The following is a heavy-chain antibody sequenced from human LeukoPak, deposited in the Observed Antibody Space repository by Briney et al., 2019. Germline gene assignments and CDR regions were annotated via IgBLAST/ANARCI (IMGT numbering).Heavy chain of an antibody. V-gene: IGHV3-21*01. CDR3: ARVLSNYYYMDV. J-gene: IGHJ6*03. CDR2: ISYSGTYI. D-gene: IGHD6-13*01. CDR1: GFTFSSYN. Sequence: GGSLRLSCAASGFTFSSYNMNWVRQAPRKGLEWVSSISYSGTYIYSADSVKGRFTISRDNAKNSLYLQMNSLRAEDTAVYYCARVLSNYYYMDVWGKGTTVTVSS.